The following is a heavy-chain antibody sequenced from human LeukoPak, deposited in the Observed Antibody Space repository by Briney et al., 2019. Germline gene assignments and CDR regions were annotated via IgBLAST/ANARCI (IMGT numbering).Heavy chain of an antibody. CDR2: MNPKGGNT. D-gene: IGHD2-15*01. CDR3: ARAWVPLDCSGGSCYTLDY. J-gene: IGHJ4*02. V-gene: IGHV1-8*01. CDR1: GYTFTSD. Sequence: GASVKVSCKASGYTFTSDISWVRQAPGQGLEWMGWMNPKGGNTHYTWKFQGRVAMTRNTSTNTAYMELSSLRSEDTAVYYCARAWVPLDCSGGSCYTLDYWGQGTLVAVSS.